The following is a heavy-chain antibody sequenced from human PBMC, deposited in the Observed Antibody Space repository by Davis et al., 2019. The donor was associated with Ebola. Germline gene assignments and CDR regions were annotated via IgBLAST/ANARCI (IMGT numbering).Heavy chain of an antibody. Sequence: GESLKISCAASGFTFSGSAMHWVRQASGKGLEWVGRIRSKANSYATAYAASVKGRFTISRDDSKNTAYLQMNSLKTEDTAVYYCTSAYGDYDYWDQGTLVTVSS. J-gene: IGHJ4*02. D-gene: IGHD4-17*01. V-gene: IGHV3-73*01. CDR2: IRSKANSYAT. CDR3: TSAYGDYDY. CDR1: GFTFSGSA.